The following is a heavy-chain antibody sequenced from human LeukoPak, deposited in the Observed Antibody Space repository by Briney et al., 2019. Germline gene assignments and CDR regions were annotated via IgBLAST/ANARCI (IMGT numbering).Heavy chain of an antibody. D-gene: IGHD6-13*01. CDR2: INHTGST. CDR3: ARRIAAAGTDYFDY. CDR1: GGSFSGYY. Sequence: KASETLSLTCAVYGGSFSGYYWSWIRQPPGKGLEWIGEINHTGSTNYNPSLKSRVTISVDTSKNQFSLKLSSVTAADTAVYYCARRIAAAGTDYFDYWGQGTLVTVSS. J-gene: IGHJ4*02. V-gene: IGHV4-34*01.